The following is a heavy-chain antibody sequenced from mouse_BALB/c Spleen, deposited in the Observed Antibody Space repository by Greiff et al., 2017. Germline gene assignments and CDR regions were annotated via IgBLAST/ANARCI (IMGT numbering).Heavy chain of an antibody. CDR2: INPSSGYT. V-gene: IGHV1-4*02. Sequence: QVQLKQSAAELARPGASVKMSCKASGYTFTSYTMHWVKQRPGQGLEWIGYINPSSGYTEYNQKFKDKTTLTADKSSSTAYMQLSSLTSEDSAVYYCARGYGKRIAYWGQGTLVTVSA. D-gene: IGHD2-10*02. CDR3: ARGYGKRIAY. CDR1: GYTFTSYT. J-gene: IGHJ3*01.